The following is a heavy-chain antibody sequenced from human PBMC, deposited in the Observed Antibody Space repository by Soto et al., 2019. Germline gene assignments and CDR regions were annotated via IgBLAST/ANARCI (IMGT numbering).Heavy chain of an antibody. CDR3: ARVRCSGGGCNSAGTQVAFDI. CDR1: GGSVSSGSYY. V-gene: IGHV4-61*01. CDR2: IYYSGNT. Sequence: SETLSLTCTVSGGSVSSGSYYWSWIRQPPGKGLEWIGDIYYSGNTNYNPSLQSRVTISVDTPKTQFSLKVGSVTAADTAMFYCARVRCSGGGCNSAGTQVAFDIWGQGAMVTVSS. J-gene: IGHJ3*02. D-gene: IGHD2-15*01.